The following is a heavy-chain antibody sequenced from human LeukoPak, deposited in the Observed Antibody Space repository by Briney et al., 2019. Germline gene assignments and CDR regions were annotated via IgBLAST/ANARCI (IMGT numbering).Heavy chain of an antibody. D-gene: IGHD1-1*01. J-gene: IGHJ5*02. Sequence: ASVKVSCKASGYTFTGYYMHWVRQAPGQGLEWMGWINPNSGGTNYAQKFQGRVTMTRDTSISTAYMELSRLRSDDTAVYYCARQLARPPVNWFDPWGQGTLVTVSS. CDR2: INPNSGGT. V-gene: IGHV1-2*02. CDR3: ARQLARPPVNWFDP. CDR1: GYTFTGYY.